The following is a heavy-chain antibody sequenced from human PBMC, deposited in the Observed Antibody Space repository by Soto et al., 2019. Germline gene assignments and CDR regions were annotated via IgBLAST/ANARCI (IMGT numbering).Heavy chain of an antibody. CDR2: IIPIFGTA. V-gene: IGHV1-69*13. Sequence: SVKVSCKASGGTFSSYAISWVRQAPGQGLEWMGGIIPIFGTANYAQKFQGRVTITADESTSTAYMELSSLRSEDTAVYYCARSIEQLVRGEYYYYYYGMDVWGQGTSVTVSS. J-gene: IGHJ6*02. D-gene: IGHD6-13*01. CDR1: GGTFSSYA. CDR3: ARSIEQLVRGEYYYYYYGMDV.